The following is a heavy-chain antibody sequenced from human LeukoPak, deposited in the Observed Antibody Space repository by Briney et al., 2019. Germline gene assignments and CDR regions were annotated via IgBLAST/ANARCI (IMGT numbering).Heavy chain of an antibody. J-gene: IGHJ4*02. CDR2: INPNSGGT. CDR1: GYTFTGYY. CDR3: ARDHPAYCGGDCPPQNY. V-gene: IGHV1-2*02. Sequence: ASVKVSCKASGYTFTGYYMHWVRQAPGQGLEWMGSINPNSGGTNYAQKFQGRVTMTRDTSISTASMELSRLRPADTAVYYCARDHPAYCGGDCPPQNYWGQGTLVTVSS. D-gene: IGHD2-21*02.